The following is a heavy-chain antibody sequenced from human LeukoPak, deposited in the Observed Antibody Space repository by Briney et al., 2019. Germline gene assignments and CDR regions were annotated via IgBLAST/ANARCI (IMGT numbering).Heavy chain of an antibody. CDR1: GFYFRDHW. V-gene: IGHV3-7*03. J-gene: IGHJ4*02. CDR2: VKTDGSET. D-gene: IGHD6-19*01. Sequence: GGSLRLSCAASGFYFRDHWMDWVRQAPGKGLEWVGHVKTDGSETYYLDSLKGRISISRDNTNNALYLQMNSLRVEDTAVYYCVKNDGWFHLAQWGQGTLVTVSS. CDR3: VKNDGWFHLAQ.